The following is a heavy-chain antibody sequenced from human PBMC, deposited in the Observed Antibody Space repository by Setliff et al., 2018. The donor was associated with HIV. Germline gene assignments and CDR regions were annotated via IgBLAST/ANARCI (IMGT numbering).Heavy chain of an antibody. J-gene: IGHJ4*02. Sequence: ASVKVSCKASGYSFSDYYIHWVRQAPGHGFQWMGWISPKYGGTNYAQNFQGRVTMTRHTSISTAYMELSSLWSDDTAVYFCARDTSSSYWGQGTPVTVSS. CDR2: ISPKYGGT. CDR3: ARDTSSSY. V-gene: IGHV1-2*02. D-gene: IGHD2-2*01. CDR1: GYSFSDYY.